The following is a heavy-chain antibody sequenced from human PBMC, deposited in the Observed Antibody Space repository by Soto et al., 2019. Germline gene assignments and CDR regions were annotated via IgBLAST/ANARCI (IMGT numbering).Heavy chain of an antibody. CDR2: IIPIFGTT. J-gene: IGHJ6*02. D-gene: IGHD2-15*01. CDR3: ARATPTCSGGSCYNRSRHYYYGMAV. CDR1: GGTFSDYA. V-gene: IGHV1-69*01. Sequence: QVQLVQSGAEVKKPGSSVKVSCKASGGTFSDYAFSWVRQAPGQGLEWLGGIIPIFGTTNYAQNFQGRVTIPADESTNTGYMDLSSMRYDGTAVYYCARATPTCSGGSCYNRSRHYYYGMAVWGQGTTVTVSS.